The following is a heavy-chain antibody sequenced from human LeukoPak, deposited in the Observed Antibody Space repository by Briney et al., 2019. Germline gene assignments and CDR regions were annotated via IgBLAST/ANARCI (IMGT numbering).Heavy chain of an antibody. D-gene: IGHD3-22*01. CDR1: EFTFTSYA. CDR2: ISGSGGST. J-gene: IGHJ3*02. CDR3: AKDRSRTIVDAFDI. V-gene: IGHV3-23*01. Sequence: GGSLRLSCAAPEFTFTSYAMSWVGQAPGKGLEGVSAISGSGGSTYYADSVKGRFTISRDNSKNTLYLQMNSLRAEDTAVYYCAKDRSRTIVDAFDIWGQGTMVTVSS.